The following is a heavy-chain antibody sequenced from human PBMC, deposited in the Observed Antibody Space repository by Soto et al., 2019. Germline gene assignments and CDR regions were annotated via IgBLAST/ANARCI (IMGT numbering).Heavy chain of an antibody. Sequence: ASVKVSCKASGYTFTSYGISWVRQAPGQGLEWMGWISAYNGNTNYAQKLQGRVTMTTDASTSTAYMELRSLRSDDAAVYYCARDPSLIYYYDSSGYYPDYWGQGTLVTVSS. D-gene: IGHD3-22*01. J-gene: IGHJ4*02. CDR2: ISAYNGNT. V-gene: IGHV1-18*01. CDR1: GYTFTSYG. CDR3: ARDPSLIYYYDSSGYYPDY.